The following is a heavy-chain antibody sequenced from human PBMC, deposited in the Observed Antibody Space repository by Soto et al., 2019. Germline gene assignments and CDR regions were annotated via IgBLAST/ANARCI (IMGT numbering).Heavy chain of an antibody. CDR3: AEGAASAWFTGAAHYFDY. D-gene: IGHD2-15*01. Sequence: EVQLLESGGGLVQPGGSLRLSCAASGFTFNTYAMSWVRQAPGRGLEGVSFVSGGSTYIYYADSVKGRFTISRDNSKNTLYLQLNTLRVEDTAVYYCAEGAASAWFTGAAHYFDYWGQGSLVTVSS. J-gene: IGHJ4*02. CDR2: VSGGSTYI. CDR1: GFTFNTYA. V-gene: IGHV3-23*01.